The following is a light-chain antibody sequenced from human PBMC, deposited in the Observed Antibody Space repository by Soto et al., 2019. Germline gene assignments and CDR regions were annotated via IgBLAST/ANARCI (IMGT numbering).Light chain of an antibody. CDR2: EVS. CDR1: SSDVGGYNY. CDR3: AAWDDSLHVV. J-gene: IGLJ2*01. V-gene: IGLV2-14*01. Sequence: QSALTQPASVSGSPGQSITISCTGTSSDVGGYNYVSWYQQHPGKAPKLMIYEVSNRPSGVSNRFSGSKSGNTASLTISGLQAEDEADYYCAAWDDSLHVVFGGGTKLTV.